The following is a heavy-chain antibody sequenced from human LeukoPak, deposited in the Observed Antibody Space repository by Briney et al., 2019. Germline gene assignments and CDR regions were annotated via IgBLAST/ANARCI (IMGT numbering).Heavy chain of an antibody. Sequence: GGSLRLSCAASGFTVSSNYMSWVRQAPGKGLEWVSVIYSGGSTYYADSVKGRFTISRDNSKNTLYLQMNSLRAEDTAVYYCARDLYYYDSSGYYELGHGEWGQGTLVTVSS. CDR2: IYSGGST. D-gene: IGHD3-22*01. CDR1: GFTVSSNY. J-gene: IGHJ4*02. V-gene: IGHV3-66*01. CDR3: ARDLYYYDSSGYYELGHGE.